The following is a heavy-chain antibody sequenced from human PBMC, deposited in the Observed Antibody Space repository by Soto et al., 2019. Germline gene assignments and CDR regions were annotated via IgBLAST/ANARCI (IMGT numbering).Heavy chain of an antibody. J-gene: IGHJ4*02. V-gene: IGHV1-3*01. CDR3: ARVQGGNFDY. CDR1: GYTFTRYP. Sequence: ASVKVSCKASGYTFTRYPIHWVRQAPGQGLEWMGWINPANGDRDYLQKFQGRFAVSRDTSATTVYMELSSLTSEDTAVYYCARVQGGNFDYWGQGTLVTVSS. CDR2: INPANGDR.